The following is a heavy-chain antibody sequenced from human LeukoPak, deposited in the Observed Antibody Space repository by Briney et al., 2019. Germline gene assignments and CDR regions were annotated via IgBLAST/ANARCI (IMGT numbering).Heavy chain of an antibody. CDR2: IYAGGSA. CDR1: GFTVSSNY. D-gene: IGHD2-15*01. J-gene: IGHJ3*02. Sequence: GGSLRLSCVASGFTVSSNYMNWVRQAPGKGLEWVSVIYAGGSAYYAESVKGRFTVSRESTKNTLYLQMNSLKAEDTAVYYCAKGSGGSSLDAFDIWGQGTMVTVSS. V-gene: IGHV3-53*01. CDR3: AKGSGGSSLDAFDI.